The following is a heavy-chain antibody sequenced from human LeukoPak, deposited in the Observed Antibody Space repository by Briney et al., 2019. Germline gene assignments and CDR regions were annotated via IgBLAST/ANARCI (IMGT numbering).Heavy chain of an antibody. Sequence: PGGSLRLSCAASGFTFSSYAMHWVRQAPGKGLEWVAVISYDGSNKYYADSVKGRFTISRDNSKNTLYPQMNSLRAEDTAVYYCARGEGTAMDLYWGQGTLVTVSS. CDR1: GFTFSSYA. J-gene: IGHJ4*02. CDR2: ISYDGSNK. V-gene: IGHV3-30-3*01. D-gene: IGHD5-18*01. CDR3: ARGEGTAMDLY.